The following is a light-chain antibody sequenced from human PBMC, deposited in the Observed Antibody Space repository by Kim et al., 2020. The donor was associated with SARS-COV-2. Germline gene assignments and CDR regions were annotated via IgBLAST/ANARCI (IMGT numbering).Light chain of an antibody. CDR2: EVS. J-gene: IGLJ3*02. CDR3: CSSPWV. CDR1: SSDVGSYNL. V-gene: IGLV2-23*02. Sequence: QSALTQPASVSGSPGQSITISCTGTSSDVGSYNLVSWYQQYPGKAPKLMIYEVSERPSGVSNRFSGSKSGNTASLTISGLQPEDEADYYCCSSPWVFGGGTKLTVL.